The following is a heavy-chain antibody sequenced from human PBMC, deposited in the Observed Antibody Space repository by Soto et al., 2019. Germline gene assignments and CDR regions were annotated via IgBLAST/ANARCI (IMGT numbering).Heavy chain of an antibody. CDR3: AHTLPRWSITGTTVWFVP. Sequence: SGPTLVNPTQTLTLTCTFSGFSLSTSGVGVGWIRQPPGKALEWLALIYWNDDKRYSPSLKSRLTITKDTSKNQVVLTMTNMAPVDTATYYCAHTLPRWSITGTTVWFVPWGQGTLVTVSS. CDR2: IYWNDDK. V-gene: IGHV2-5*01. J-gene: IGHJ5*02. CDR1: GFSLSTSGVG. D-gene: IGHD1-20*01.